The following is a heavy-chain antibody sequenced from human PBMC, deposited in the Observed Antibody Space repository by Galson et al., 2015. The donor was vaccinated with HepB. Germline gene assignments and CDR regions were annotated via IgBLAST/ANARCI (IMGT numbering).Heavy chain of an antibody. J-gene: IGHJ5*02. CDR2: ISAYNGNT. CDR1: GYTFTSYG. V-gene: IGHV1-18*01. CDR3: ARDRGLVVVAAATGHWFDP. Sequence: SVKVSCKASGYTFTSYGISWVRQAPGQGLEWMGWISAYNGNTNYAQKLQGRVTMTTDTSTSTAYMELRSLGSDDTAVYYCARDRGLVVVAAATGHWFDPWGQGTLVTVSS. D-gene: IGHD2-15*01.